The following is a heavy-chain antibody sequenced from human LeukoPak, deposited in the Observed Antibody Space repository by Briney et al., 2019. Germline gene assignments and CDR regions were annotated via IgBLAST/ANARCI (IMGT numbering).Heavy chain of an antibody. D-gene: IGHD3-10*02. V-gene: IGHV1-2*02. CDR2: INPNSGGT. Sequence: ASVKVSCKASGYTFTGYYMHWARQAPGQGLEWMGWINPNSGGTNYAQKFQGRVTMTRDTSISTAYMELSRLRSDDTAVYYCAVELFGFNWFDPWGQGTLVTVSS. CDR3: AVELFGFNWFDP. CDR1: GYTFTGYY. J-gene: IGHJ5*02.